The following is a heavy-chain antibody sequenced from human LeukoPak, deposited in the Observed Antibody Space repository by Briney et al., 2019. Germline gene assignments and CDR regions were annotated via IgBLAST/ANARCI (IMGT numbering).Heavy chain of an antibody. V-gene: IGHV4-34*01. CDR3: ARGDENETRAQGY. D-gene: IGHD3-10*01. J-gene: IGHJ4*02. CDR1: GGSFSGYY. Sequence: SETLSLTCAVYGGSFSGYYWSWLRQPPGKGLEWIGEINHSGSTNYSPSLKSRVTISVDTSKNQFSLKLSSVAAADTAVYYCARGDENETRAQGYWGQGTLVTVSS. CDR2: INHSGST.